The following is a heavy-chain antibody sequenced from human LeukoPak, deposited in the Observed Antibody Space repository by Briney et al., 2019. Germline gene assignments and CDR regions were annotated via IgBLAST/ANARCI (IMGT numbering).Heavy chain of an antibody. CDR3: ARHKVSIAVAGTLPLDY. D-gene: IGHD6-19*01. V-gene: IGHV5-51*01. Sequence: GESLKISCKGSGCSFTSYWIGWVRQMPGKGLEWMGIIYPGDSDTRYSSSFQGQVTMSADKSISTAYLQWSSLKASDTAMYYCARHKVSIAVAGTLPLDYWGQGTLVTVSS. J-gene: IGHJ4*02. CDR2: IYPGDSDT. CDR1: GCSFTSYW.